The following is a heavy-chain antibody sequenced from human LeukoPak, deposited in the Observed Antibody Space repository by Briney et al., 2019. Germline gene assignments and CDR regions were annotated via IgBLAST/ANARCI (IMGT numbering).Heavy chain of an antibody. CDR2: INPSGGST. D-gene: IGHD4-11*01. V-gene: IGHV1-46*01. CDR3: ARSPKSGVTTYYFDY. CDR1: GYTFTSYY. J-gene: IGHJ4*02. Sequence: ASVKVSCTASGYTFTSYYMHWVRQAPGQGLEWMGIINPSGGSTSYAQKFQGRVTMTRDTSTSTVYMELSSLRSEDTAVYYCARSPKSGVTTYYFDYWGQGTLVTVSS.